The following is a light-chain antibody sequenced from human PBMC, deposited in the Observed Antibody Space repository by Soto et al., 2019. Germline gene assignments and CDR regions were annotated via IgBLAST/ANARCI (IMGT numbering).Light chain of an antibody. CDR2: GAS. CDR1: QSITSNY. Sequence: EIVLTQSPGTLSSPPGDRATLSCRTSQSITSNYLAWYLQKPGQAPRLLLYGASRRAIGIPDRFSGSGSGTDFTLTISRLEPEDFAVYYCQQYDTSPPLTFGGGTKVEIK. J-gene: IGKJ4*01. V-gene: IGKV3-20*01. CDR3: QQYDTSPPLT.